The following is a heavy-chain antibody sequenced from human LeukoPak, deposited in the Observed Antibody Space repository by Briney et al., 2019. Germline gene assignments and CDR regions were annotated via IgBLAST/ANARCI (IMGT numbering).Heavy chain of an antibody. CDR3: ARRPASRYQLLWGPSRGFDY. D-gene: IGHD2-2*01. CDR1: GGSINSGSYY. J-gene: IGHJ4*02. V-gene: IGHV4-61*02. CDR2: IYSSGST. Sequence: SETLSLTCTVSGGSINSGSYYWSWIRQPAGKGLEWIGRIYSSGSTNYNPSLKGRVTISLDTSKNQFSLKLGSVTAADTAVYYCARRPASRYQLLWGPSRGFDYWGQGTLVTVSS.